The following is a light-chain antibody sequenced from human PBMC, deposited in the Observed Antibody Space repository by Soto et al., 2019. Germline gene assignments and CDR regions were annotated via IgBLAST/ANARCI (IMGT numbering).Light chain of an antibody. Sequence: IHMTQSPSSLSASVGDSVTITFRASQDITSYLAWYQQKPGKAPNLLIYGASTLQSGVPSRFSGSGSGTDFTLTISSLQAEDFASYYCQQTRAYPSTFGGGTKVDIK. CDR1: QDITSY. J-gene: IGKJ4*01. V-gene: IGKV1-9*01. CDR2: GAS. CDR3: QQTRAYPST.